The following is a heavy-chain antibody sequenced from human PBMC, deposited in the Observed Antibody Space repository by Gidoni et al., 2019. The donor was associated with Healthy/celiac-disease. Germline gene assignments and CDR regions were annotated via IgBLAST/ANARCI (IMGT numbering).Heavy chain of an antibody. V-gene: IGHV1-69*01. CDR1: GGTFSSFA. D-gene: IGHD2-15*01. CDR3: ARVLCSGGSCYLGYYYYGMDV. Sequence: QVQLVQSGAEVKKPGSSVKVSCKASGGTFSSFAISWVRQAPGQGLEWMGGIIPIFCTANYAQKFQGRVTITADESASTAYMELSSLRSEDTAVYYCARVLCSGGSCYLGYYYYGMDVWGQGTTVTVSS. J-gene: IGHJ6*02. CDR2: IIPIFCTA.